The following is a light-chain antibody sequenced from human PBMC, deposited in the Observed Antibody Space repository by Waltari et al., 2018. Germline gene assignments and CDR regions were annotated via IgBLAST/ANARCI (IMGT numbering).Light chain of an antibody. Sequence: EIVLTQSPGTLSLSPGERATLSCRASQSVSSDLAWYQQKPGQAPRLLIYGASTRATGIPARFSGSGSATEFTLTISSLQSEDFAIYYCQQYNEWPPYTFGQGTKLEIK. V-gene: IGKV3-15*01. CDR1: QSVSSD. CDR2: GAS. CDR3: QQYNEWPPYT. J-gene: IGKJ2*01.